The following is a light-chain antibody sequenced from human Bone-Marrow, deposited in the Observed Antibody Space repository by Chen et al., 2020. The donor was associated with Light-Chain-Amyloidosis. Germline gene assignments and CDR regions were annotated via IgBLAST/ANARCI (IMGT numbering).Light chain of an antibody. V-gene: IGKV3-20*01. CDR1: QTISSNY. CDR3: QQYGTSSLT. Sequence: EIVLTQSPGTMSLSPGEGANHSCSASQTISSNYLTCYQQKLGQAPRLLIYGSSSRATGIPDRFTGSGSGTDFTLTINRLEPEDFAMYYFQQYGTSSLTFGGGTKVEIK. CDR2: GSS. J-gene: IGKJ4*01.